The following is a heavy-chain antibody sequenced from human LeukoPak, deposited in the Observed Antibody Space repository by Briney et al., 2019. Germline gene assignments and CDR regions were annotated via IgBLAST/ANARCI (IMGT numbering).Heavy chain of an antibody. CDR3: VRVVAGKEAY. CDR2: IYNAGATT. V-gene: IGHV3-23*01. D-gene: IGHD6-19*01. Sequence: GGSPRLSCAASGFTFSSYTMSWVRRPPGKGLEWVSEIYNAGATTYYGDSVKGRFIISRDNSKNTLYLQMSRLRAEDTAVYYCVRVVAGKEAYWGQGILVTVSS. CDR1: GFTFSSYT. J-gene: IGHJ4*02.